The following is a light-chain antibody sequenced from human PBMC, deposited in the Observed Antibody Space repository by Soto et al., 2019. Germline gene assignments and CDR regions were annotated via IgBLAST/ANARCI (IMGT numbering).Light chain of an antibody. CDR1: SSDVGSYNF. Sequence: QSALTQPASVSGSPGQSVTIPCTGTSSDVGSYNFVSWYQQHPGKAPKLMIYEGSKRPSGVSNRFSGSKSGNTASLTISGLPADDEADYYCCSYAGSSRVFGTGTKGTVL. CDR2: EGS. CDR3: CSYAGSSRV. J-gene: IGLJ1*01. V-gene: IGLV2-23*01.